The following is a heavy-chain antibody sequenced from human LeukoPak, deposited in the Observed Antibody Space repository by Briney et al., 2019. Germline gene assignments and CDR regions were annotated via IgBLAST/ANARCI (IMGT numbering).Heavy chain of an antibody. CDR3: AKKQSYYYDSSALRGGGYFDY. CDR2: VSGSGGST. D-gene: IGHD3-22*01. Sequence: GGSLRLSCAASGFTFSSYAMSWVRQAPGKGLEWVSAVSGSGGSTYYADSVKGRFTISRDNSKNTLYLQMNSLRAEDTAVYYCAKKQSYYYDSSALRGGGYFDYWGQGTLVTVSS. J-gene: IGHJ4*02. V-gene: IGHV3-23*01. CDR1: GFTFSSYA.